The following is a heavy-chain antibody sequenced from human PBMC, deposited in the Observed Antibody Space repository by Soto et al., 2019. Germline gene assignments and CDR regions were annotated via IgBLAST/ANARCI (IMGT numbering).Heavy chain of an antibody. V-gene: IGHV3-15*01. D-gene: IGHD3-22*01. CDR1: GFTFSNAW. CDR3: IGSYYDSSGYYFDY. Sequence: GGSLRLSCAASGFTFSNAWMSWVRQAPGKGLEWVGRIKSKTDGGTTDYAAPVKGRFTISRDDSKNTLYLQMNSLKTEDTAVYYCIGSYYDSSGYYFDYWGQGTLVTVSS. CDR2: IKSKTDGGTT. J-gene: IGHJ4*02.